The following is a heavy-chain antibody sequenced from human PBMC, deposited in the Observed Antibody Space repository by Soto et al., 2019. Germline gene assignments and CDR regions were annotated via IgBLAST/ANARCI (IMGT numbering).Heavy chain of an antibody. Sequence: QVQLQESGPGLLKPSETLSLTCSVSGGSVSDKTYYWSWIRQPPGKRLEWIGSVYYSGTTNHNPSLTSRVTTSVDLSKNRFSLRLSSVTTADTALYYCARTTAVPNTLRSRYFFDYWGQGNLVTVSS. D-gene: IGHD4-17*01. J-gene: IGHJ4*02. V-gene: IGHV4-61*01. CDR3: ARTTAVPNTLRSRYFFDY. CDR2: VYYSGTT. CDR1: GGSVSDKTYY.